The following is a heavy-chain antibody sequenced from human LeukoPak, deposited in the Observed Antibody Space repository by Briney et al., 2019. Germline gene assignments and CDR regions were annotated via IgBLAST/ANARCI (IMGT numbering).Heavy chain of an antibody. D-gene: IGHD3-10*01. J-gene: IGHJ4*02. CDR1: GGSISSYY. CDR3: ARGPHYGSGSTTLLDY. Sequence: SETLSLTCTVSGGSISSYYWSWIRQPPGKGLEWIGYIYYSGSTNYNPSLKSRVTISVDTSKNQFSLKLSSVTAADTAVYYCARGPHYGSGSTTLLDYWGQGTLVTVSS. CDR2: IYYSGST. V-gene: IGHV4-59*01.